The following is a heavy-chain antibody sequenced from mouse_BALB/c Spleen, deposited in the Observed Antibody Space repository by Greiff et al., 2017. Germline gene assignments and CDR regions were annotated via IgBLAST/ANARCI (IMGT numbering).Heavy chain of an antibody. CDR3: ARGEDGYGY. D-gene: IGHD1-2*01. V-gene: IGHV5-6-5*01. CDR2: ISSGGST. CDR1: GFTFSSYA. Sequence: EVQLVESGGGLVKPGGSLKLSCAASGFTFSSYAMSWVRQTPEKRLEWVASISSGGSTYYPDSVKGRFTISRDNARNILYLQMSSLRSEDTAMYYCARGEDGYGYWGQGTTLTVSS. J-gene: IGHJ2*01.